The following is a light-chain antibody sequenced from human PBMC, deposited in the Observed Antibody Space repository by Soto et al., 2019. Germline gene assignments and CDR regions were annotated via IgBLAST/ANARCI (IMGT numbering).Light chain of an antibody. CDR1: SSDVGGYNY. J-gene: IGLJ1*01. Sequence: QSALTQAASVSGSPGQSITISCTGTSSDVGGYNYVSWSQQHPGKAPKLMIYEVSNRPSGVSNRFSGSKSGNTASLTISGLQAEDEAHYYCSSYTSSSIFYVFGTGTKLTVL. V-gene: IGLV2-14*01. CDR2: EVS. CDR3: SSYTSSSIFYV.